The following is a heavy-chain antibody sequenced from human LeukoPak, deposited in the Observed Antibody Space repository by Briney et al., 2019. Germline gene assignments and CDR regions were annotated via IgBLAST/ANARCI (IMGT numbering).Heavy chain of an antibody. CDR3: AKDSGSWPGASFHY. CDR1: GFTFSIYS. J-gene: IGHJ4*02. Sequence: GGSLRLSCAASGFTFSIYSMKWVRQAPGKGLECVLSIIRSSSYIYYADAVKGRFHISRDNAKNSLYLQINGLRAEDTAVYYCAKDSGSWPGASFHYWGQGTLVTVSS. D-gene: IGHD6-13*01. CDR2: IIRSSSYI. V-gene: IGHV3-21*01.